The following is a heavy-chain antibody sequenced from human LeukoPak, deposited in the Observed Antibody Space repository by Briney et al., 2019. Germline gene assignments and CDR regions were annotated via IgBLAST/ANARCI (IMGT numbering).Heavy chain of an antibody. CDR3: ARDEVLTHAFDI. Sequence: ASVKVSCKASGYTFTNYYLHWVRQAPGQGFEWMGGMNPNTGGANYAQKFQGRVTMTRDTSISTAYMELSRLRSDDTAVYYCARDEVLTHAFDIWGQGTMVTVSS. CDR1: GYTFTNYY. V-gene: IGHV1-2*02. D-gene: IGHD1-14*01. CDR2: MNPNTGGA. J-gene: IGHJ3*02.